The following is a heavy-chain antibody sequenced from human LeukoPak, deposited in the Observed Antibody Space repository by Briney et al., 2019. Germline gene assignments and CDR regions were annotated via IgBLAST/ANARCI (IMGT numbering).Heavy chain of an antibody. CDR1: GFTFSSYS. Sequence: GGSLRLSCAASGFTFSSYSMTWVRQAPGKGLQWVSSISSSSSYIYYADSVKGRFTISRDNAKNSLHLQMNSLRAEDTAVYYCARRGSSGSSLGDYFDYWGQGTLVTVSS. D-gene: IGHD1-26*01. V-gene: IGHV3-21*01. CDR2: ISSSSSYI. CDR3: ARRGSSGSSLGDYFDY. J-gene: IGHJ4*02.